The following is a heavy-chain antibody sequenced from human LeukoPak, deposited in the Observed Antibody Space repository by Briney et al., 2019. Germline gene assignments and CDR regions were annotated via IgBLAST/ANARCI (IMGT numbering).Heavy chain of an antibody. D-gene: IGHD6-13*01. J-gene: IGHJ4*02. CDR3: ARETIAAAGSFFDY. V-gene: IGHV3-33*01. Sequence: PGGSLRLSCAASGFTFGSYGMRWVRQAPGKGLEWVAVIWYDGINKYYADSVKGRFTISRDNSNNTLYLQMNSLRAEDTAVYYCARETIAAAGSFFDYWGQGTLVTVSS. CDR2: IWYDGINK. CDR1: GFTFGSYG.